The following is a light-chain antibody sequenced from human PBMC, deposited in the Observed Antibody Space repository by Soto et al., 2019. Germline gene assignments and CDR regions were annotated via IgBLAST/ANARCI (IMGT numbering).Light chain of an antibody. V-gene: IGLV2-23*02. CDR2: EVS. CDR1: SSDIGSYDL. CDR3: CSHAGSSTHVV. Sequence: QSVLTQPASVSGSPGQSTTISCTGTSSDIGSYDLVSWYQQHPGKAPKLMIYEVSKRPSGVSNRFSGSKSGNTASLTISGLQAEDEADYYCCSHAGSSTHVVFGGGTKVTVL. J-gene: IGLJ2*01.